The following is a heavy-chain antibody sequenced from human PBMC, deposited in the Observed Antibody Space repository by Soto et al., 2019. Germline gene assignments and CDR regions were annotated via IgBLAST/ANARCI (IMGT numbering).Heavy chain of an antibody. Sequence: QVQLQESGPGLVKPSETLSLTCTVSGVSISSDYWTWIRQSPGKGLEWIAYTSHTGTTDYNPSLKSRVTISLDTSKNQFSLKLSSVTAADTPAYYCARRPPWMDSFDIWGQGTKVTVSP. D-gene: IGHD5-12*01. J-gene: IGHJ3*02. CDR1: GVSISSDY. V-gene: IGHV4-59*01. CDR3: ARRPPWMDSFDI. CDR2: TSHTGTT.